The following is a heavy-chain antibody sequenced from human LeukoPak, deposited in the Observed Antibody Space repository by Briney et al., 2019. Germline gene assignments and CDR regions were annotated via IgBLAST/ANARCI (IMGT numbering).Heavy chain of an antibody. CDR1: GFTFYLYV. CDR2: ITWSGGGK. D-gene: IGHD1-26*01. Sequence: SGGSLSLSCAPSGFTFYLYVMSWVRHAPGKGLEWVSSITWSGGGKYYADYDQGRFAIYRDNAKNYLYLQMSSLRAEDTAFYYCARVDDSLYSGNFPTFDYWGQGTLVTVSS. V-gene: IGHV3-20*04. CDR3: ARVDDSLYSGNFPTFDY. J-gene: IGHJ4*02.